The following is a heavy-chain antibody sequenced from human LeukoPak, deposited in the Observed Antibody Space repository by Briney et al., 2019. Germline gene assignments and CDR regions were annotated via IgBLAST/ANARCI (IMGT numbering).Heavy chain of an antibody. D-gene: IGHD6-13*01. CDR1: GFTFSDYY. J-gene: IGHJ5*02. CDR3: ARDPAAAKFDP. CDR2: ISSSGSAI. Sequence: GGSLRLSCAASGFTFSDYYMSWIRQAPGKGLEWVSYISSSGSAIYYADSVKGRFTISRDNAKNSLYLQMNSLRAEDTAVYYCARDPAAAKFDPWGQGTLVTVSS. V-gene: IGHV3-11*04.